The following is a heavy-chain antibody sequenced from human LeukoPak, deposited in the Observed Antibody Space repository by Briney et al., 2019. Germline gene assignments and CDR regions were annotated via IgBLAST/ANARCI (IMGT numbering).Heavy chain of an antibody. CDR1: GFSFGGNW. D-gene: IGHD2-15*01. V-gene: IGHV3-7*01. CDR2: IRQDGTEK. J-gene: IGHJ4*02. CDR3: AGGTGYLIEK. Sequence: GGSLRLSCAASGFSFGGNWMNWVRQSPGKGLEWVANIRQDGTEKNYVDSVKGRFIISRDNAKNSLYLQMNSLRAEDTAVYYCAGGTGYLIEKWGQGTLVTVSS.